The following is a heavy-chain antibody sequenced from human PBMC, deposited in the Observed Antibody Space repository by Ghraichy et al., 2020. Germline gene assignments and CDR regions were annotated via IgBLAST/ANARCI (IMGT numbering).Heavy chain of an antibody. J-gene: IGHJ6*03. CDR3: ARVFPDHDFWSGYYLMSLYYYYMDV. CDR1: GGSISSYY. V-gene: IGHV4-59*01. Sequence: SETLSLTCTVSGGSISSYYWSWIRQPPGKGLEWIGYIYYSGSTNYNPSLKSRVTISVDTSKNQFSLKLSSVTAADTAVYYCARVFPDHDFWSGYYLMSLYYYYMDVWGKGTTVTVSS. D-gene: IGHD3-3*01. CDR2: IYYSGST.